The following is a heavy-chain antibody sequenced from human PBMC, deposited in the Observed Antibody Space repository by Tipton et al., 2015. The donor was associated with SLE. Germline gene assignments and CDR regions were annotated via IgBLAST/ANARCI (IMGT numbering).Heavy chain of an antibody. CDR2: IYYSGST. Sequence: GLVKPSETLSLTCTVSGGSISSYYWSWIRQPPGKGLEWIGYIYYSGSTNYNPSLKSRVTISVDTSKNQFSLKLSSVTAADTAVYYCARRAATSFCYYGMDVWGQATTVTVSS. D-gene: IGHD6-25*01. CDR1: GGSISSYY. V-gene: IGHV4-59*08. J-gene: IGHJ6*02. CDR3: ARRAATSFCYYGMDV.